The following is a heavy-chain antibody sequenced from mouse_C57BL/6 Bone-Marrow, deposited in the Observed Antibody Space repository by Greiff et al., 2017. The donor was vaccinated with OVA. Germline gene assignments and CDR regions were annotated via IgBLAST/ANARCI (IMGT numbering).Heavy chain of an antibody. V-gene: IGHV1-81*01. CDR2: IYPRSGNT. J-gene: IGHJ3*01. Sequence: QVQLQQSGAELARPGASVKLSCKASGYTFTSYGIRWVKQRTGQGLEWIGEIYPRSGNTYYNEKFKGKATLTADKSSSTAYMELRSLTSEDSAVYFCARRRGIYYDYDGEAYWGQGTLVTVSA. CDR1: GYTFTSYG. CDR3: ARRRGIYYDYDGEAY. D-gene: IGHD2-4*01.